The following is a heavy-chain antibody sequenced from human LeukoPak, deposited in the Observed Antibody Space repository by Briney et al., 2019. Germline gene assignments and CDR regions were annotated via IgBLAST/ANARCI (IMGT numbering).Heavy chain of an antibody. Sequence: PSETLSLTCTVSGGSISSYYWSWIRQPPGKGLEWVAYIYYSGSTSYNPSLKSRVSISVDTSKNQFSLKLSSVTAADTAVYYCATIRDTALRYWYFDLWGRGTLVTVSS. CDR3: ATIRDTALRYWYFDL. V-gene: IGHV4-59*01. CDR2: IYYSGST. J-gene: IGHJ2*01. D-gene: IGHD5-18*01. CDR1: GGSISSYY.